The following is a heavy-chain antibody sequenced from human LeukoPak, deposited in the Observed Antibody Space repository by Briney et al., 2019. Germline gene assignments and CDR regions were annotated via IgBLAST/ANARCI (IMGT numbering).Heavy chain of an antibody. CDR1: GGSISSSSYY. V-gene: IGHV4-39*01. J-gene: IGHJ3*02. CDR2: IYYSGST. D-gene: IGHD2-15*01. CDR3: AGKRCSGGSCFDAFDI. Sequence: SETLSLTCTVSGGSISSSSYYWGWIRQPPGKGLEWIGSIYYSGSTYYNPSLKSRVTISVDTSKNQFSLKLSSVTAADAAVYYCAGKRCSGGSCFDAFDIWGQGTMVTVSS.